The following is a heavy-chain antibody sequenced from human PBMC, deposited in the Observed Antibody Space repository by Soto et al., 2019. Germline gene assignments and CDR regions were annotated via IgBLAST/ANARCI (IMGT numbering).Heavy chain of an antibody. CDR3: ARDKKYCSGGSCYGNHDY. CDR2: ISSSSSYI. Sequence: PGGSLRLSCAASGFTFSDAWMSWVRQAPGKGLEWVSSISSSSSYIYYADSVKGRFTISRDNAKNSLYLQMNSLRAEDTAVYYCARDKKYCSGGSCYGNHDYWGQGTLVTVSS. D-gene: IGHD2-15*01. CDR1: GFTFSDAW. V-gene: IGHV3-21*01. J-gene: IGHJ4*02.